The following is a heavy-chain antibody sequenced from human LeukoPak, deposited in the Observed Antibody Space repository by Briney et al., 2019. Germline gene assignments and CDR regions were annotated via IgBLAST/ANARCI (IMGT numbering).Heavy chain of an antibody. Sequence: GGSLRLSCAASGFTFSSYSMNWVRQAPGKGLEWVSSISSRSSYIYYADSVKGRFTISRDNAKNSLYLQMNSLRAEDTAVYYCARDWFTYYYGSGSYSWGRGTLVTVSS. CDR3: ARDWFTYYYGSGSYS. CDR2: ISSRSSYI. V-gene: IGHV3-21*01. J-gene: IGHJ5*02. D-gene: IGHD3-10*01. CDR1: GFTFSSYS.